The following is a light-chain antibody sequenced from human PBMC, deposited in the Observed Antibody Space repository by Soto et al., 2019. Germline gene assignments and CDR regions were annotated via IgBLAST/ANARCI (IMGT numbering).Light chain of an antibody. J-gene: IGKJ3*01. Sequence: IVFAESPSTLSFSPGERATLSCRASQSVSSSYLAWYQQKPGQAPRLLIYGASSRATGIPDMFSGSGSGTDLTLTISRLEPEDFAVYYCQQYGSSLFTFGPGTKVDIK. CDR3: QQYGSSLFT. V-gene: IGKV3-20*01. CDR2: GAS. CDR1: QSVSSSY.